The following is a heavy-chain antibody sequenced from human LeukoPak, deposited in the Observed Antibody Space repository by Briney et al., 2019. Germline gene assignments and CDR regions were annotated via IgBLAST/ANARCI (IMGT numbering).Heavy chain of an antibody. Sequence: PAETLSLTCTVSGGSISSYYWSWIRQPAGKGLEWIGRIYTSGSTNYNPSLKSRVTMSVDTSKNQFSLKLSSVTAADTAVYYCAREGSGWYDDAFDIWGQGTMVTVSS. CDR1: GGSISSYY. J-gene: IGHJ3*02. D-gene: IGHD6-19*01. V-gene: IGHV4-4*07. CDR2: IYTSGST. CDR3: AREGSGWYDDAFDI.